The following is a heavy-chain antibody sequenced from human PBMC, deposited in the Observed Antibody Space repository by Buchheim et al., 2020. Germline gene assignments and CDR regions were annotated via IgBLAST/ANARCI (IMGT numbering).Heavy chain of an antibody. CDR3: AKDEADYYYDSSGYYFYY. CDR1: GFTFSSYG. D-gene: IGHD3-22*01. J-gene: IGHJ4*02. Sequence: VQLVESGGGVVQPGRSLRLSCAASGFTFSSYGMHWVRQAPGKGLEWVAVISYDGSNKYYADSVKGRFTISRDNSKNTLYLQMNSLRAEDTAVYYCAKDEADYYYDSSGYYFYYWGQGTL. V-gene: IGHV3-30*18. CDR2: ISYDGSNK.